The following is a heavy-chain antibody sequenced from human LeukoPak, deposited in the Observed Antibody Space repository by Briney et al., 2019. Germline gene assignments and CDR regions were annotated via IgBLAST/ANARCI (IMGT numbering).Heavy chain of an antibody. Sequence: QSGGSLSLYCAASGFTFSSYAMSCVRQAPGKGLEWVSAISGSGGSTYYADSVKGRFTISRDNSKNTLYLQMNSLRAEDTAVYYCAKFPAYGDYVSGDYSGQGTLVTVSS. J-gene: IGHJ4*02. CDR3: AKFPAYGDYVSGDY. CDR2: ISGSGGST. D-gene: IGHD4-17*01. CDR1: GFTFSSYA. V-gene: IGHV3-23*01.